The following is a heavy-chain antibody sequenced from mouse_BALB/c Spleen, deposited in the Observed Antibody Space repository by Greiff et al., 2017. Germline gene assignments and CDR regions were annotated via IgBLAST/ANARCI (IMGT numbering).Heavy chain of an antibody. CDR1: GFTFTDYY. CDR2: IRNKANGYTT. D-gene: IGHD2-4*01. J-gene: IGHJ4*01. Sequence: EVQVVESGGGLVQPGGSLRLSCATSGFTFTDYYMSWVRQPPGKALEWLGFIRNKANGYTTEYSASVKGRFTISRDNSQSILYLQMNTLRAEDSATYYCARDMITNYYAMDYWGQGTSVTVSS. V-gene: IGHV7-3*02. CDR3: ARDMITNYYAMDY.